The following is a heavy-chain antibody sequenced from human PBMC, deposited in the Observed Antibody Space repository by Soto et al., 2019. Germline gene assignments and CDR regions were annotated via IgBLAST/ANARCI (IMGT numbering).Heavy chain of an antibody. CDR2: ISYDGSNK. CDR1: GFTFSSYA. CDR3: ASGMVRGVLFLDYYYGMDV. Sequence: GGSLRLSCAASGFTFSSYAMHWVRQAPGKGLEWVAVISYDGSNKYYADSVKGRFTISRDNSKNTLYLQMNSLRAEDTAVYYCASGMVRGVLFLDYYYGMDVWGQGTTVTVSS. J-gene: IGHJ6*02. V-gene: IGHV3-30-3*01. D-gene: IGHD3-10*01.